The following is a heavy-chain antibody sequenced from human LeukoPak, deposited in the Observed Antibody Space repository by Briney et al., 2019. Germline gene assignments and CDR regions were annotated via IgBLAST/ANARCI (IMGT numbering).Heavy chain of an antibody. CDR2: IDPNIGDT. V-gene: IGHV1-2*02. D-gene: IGHD2-2*02. Sequence: ASVKVSCKASGYTFTGHYLHWVRQAPGQGLEWMGWIDPNIGDTNYAQKIQGRVTMTRDTSINTVYMELSRLISDDMAVYYCVRGDGYTSTRPFDYWGQGTPVTVSS. CDR1: GYTFTGHY. CDR3: VRGDGYTSTRPFDY. J-gene: IGHJ4*02.